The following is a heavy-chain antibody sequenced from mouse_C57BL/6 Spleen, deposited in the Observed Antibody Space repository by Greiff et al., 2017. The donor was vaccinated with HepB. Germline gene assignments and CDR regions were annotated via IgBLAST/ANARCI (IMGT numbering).Heavy chain of an antibody. CDR1: GYTFTDYE. CDR2: IDPETGGT. V-gene: IGHV1-15*01. CDR3: TREGIYDGYLDY. Sequence: QVQLQQSGAELVRPGASVTLSCKASGYTFTDYEMHWVKQTPVHGLEWIGAIDPETGGTAYNQKFKGKAILTADKSSSTAYMELRSLTSEDSAVYYCTREGIYDGYLDYWGQGTTLTVSS. D-gene: IGHD2-3*01. J-gene: IGHJ2*01.